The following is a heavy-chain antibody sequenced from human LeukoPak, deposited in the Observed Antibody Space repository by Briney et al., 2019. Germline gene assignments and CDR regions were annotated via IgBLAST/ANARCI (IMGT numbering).Heavy chain of an antibody. CDR1: GFTFRSYV. J-gene: IGHJ5*02. CDR3: AKDYSKTSYYGSGTYYRPNWFDP. D-gene: IGHD3-10*01. V-gene: IGHV3-23*01. CDR2: ISGSGGST. Sequence: GGSLRLSCAASGFTFRSYVMSWVRQAPGKGLEWVSGISGSGGSTYYADSVKGRFTISRDNSKNTLYLQMNSLRAEDTAVYYCAKDYSKTSYYGSGTYYRPNWFDPWGQGTLVTVSS.